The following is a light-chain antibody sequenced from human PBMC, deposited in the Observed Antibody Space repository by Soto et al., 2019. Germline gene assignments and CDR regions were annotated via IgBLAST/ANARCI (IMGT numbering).Light chain of an antibody. CDR3: SSFTGASTI. CDR2: EVT. Sequence: QSVLTQPPSASGSPGQSVTISCTGTSSDVGGYNYVSWYQQHPGKAPKLVIYEVTKRPSGVPDRFSGSKSGNTASPTVSGLQAEDEADYYCSSFTGASTIFGTGTKGTVL. CDR1: SSDVGGYNY. J-gene: IGLJ1*01. V-gene: IGLV2-8*01.